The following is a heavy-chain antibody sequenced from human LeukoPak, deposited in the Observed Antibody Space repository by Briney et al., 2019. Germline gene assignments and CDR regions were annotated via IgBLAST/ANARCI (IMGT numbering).Heavy chain of an antibody. CDR3: ARDGERLNYYGSGSYHNWFDP. CDR1: GGTFSSYA. D-gene: IGHD3-10*01. Sequence: SVKVSCKASGGTFSSYAISWVRQAPGQGLEWMGGIIPIFGTANYAQKFQGRVTITTDESTSTAYMELSSLRSEDTAVYYCARDGERLNYYGSGSYHNWFDPWGQGTLVTVSS. V-gene: IGHV1-69*05. J-gene: IGHJ5*02. CDR2: IIPIFGTA.